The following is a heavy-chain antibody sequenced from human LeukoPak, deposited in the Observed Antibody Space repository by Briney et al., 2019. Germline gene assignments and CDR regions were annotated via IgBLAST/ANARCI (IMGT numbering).Heavy chain of an antibody. V-gene: IGHV3-64*01. J-gene: IGHJ4*02. D-gene: IGHD6-6*01. CDR3: ARDMMEYSSSSDY. CDR1: GFTFSSYA. Sequence: GGSLRLSCAASGFTFSSYAMHWVRQAPGKGLEYVSAISSNGGSTYYANSVKGRFTISRDNSRNTLYLQMGSLRAEDMAVYYCARDMMEYSSSSDYWGQGTLVTVSS. CDR2: ISSNGGST.